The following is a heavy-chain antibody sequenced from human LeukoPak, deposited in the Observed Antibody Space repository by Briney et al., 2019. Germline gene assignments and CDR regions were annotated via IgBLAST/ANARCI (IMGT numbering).Heavy chain of an antibody. V-gene: IGHV3-21*01. CDR1: S. CDR2: ISSSSSYI. CDR3: XXXRXXXXXAXXI. J-gene: IGHJ3*02. Sequence: SXXXXRQAPGXXXXXGSSISSSSSYIXXAXSVKGRFTISRXXXKNXLYLQMNSLRAEDMAVYYCXXXRXXXXXAXXIWXQGTXVTVSS.